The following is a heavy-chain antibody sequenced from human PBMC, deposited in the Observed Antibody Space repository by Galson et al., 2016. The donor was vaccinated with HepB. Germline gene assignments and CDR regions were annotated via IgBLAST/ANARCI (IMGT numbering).Heavy chain of an antibody. CDR2: IYISGST. CDR1: GFIVSSNY. D-gene: IGHD3-22*01. Sequence: SLRLSCAASGFIVSSNYMTWVRQAPGKGLEWVSIIYISGSTYYADSVKGRFTISRDNSKNTLYLQMNSLRAEDTAVYYCERQAYYDSSGYYYPLGYWGRGTLVTVSS. CDR3: ERQAYYDSSGYYYPLGY. V-gene: IGHV3-53*01. J-gene: IGHJ4*02.